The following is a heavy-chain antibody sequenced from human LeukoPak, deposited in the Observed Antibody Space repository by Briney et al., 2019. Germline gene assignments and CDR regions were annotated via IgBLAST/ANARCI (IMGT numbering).Heavy chain of an antibody. J-gene: IGHJ4*02. CDR1: GYTFTSYG. Sequence: ASVKVSCKASGYTFTSYGISWVRQAPGQGLEWMGWISAYNGNTNYAQKLQGRVTMTTDTSTSTAYMELRSLRSDDTAVYYCARDVGGLYYDFWSGYYTGLYYFDYWGQGTLVTVSS. CDR2: ISAYNGNT. D-gene: IGHD3-3*01. CDR3: ARDVGGLYYDFWSGYYTGLYYFDY. V-gene: IGHV1-18*01.